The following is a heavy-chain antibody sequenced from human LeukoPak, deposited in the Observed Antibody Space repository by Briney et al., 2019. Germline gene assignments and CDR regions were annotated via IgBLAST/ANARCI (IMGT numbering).Heavy chain of an antibody. Sequence: PGGSLRLSCAASGFAFSTYWMSWVRQAPGKGLGWVANIKKDGSEIYYVDSVKGRFTISRDNAKNSLYLQMNSLRAEDTAIYYCVRDCGTYRPIDYWGQGTLVTVSS. CDR2: IKKDGSEI. D-gene: IGHD1-26*01. J-gene: IGHJ4*02. CDR3: VRDCGTYRPIDY. V-gene: IGHV3-7*03. CDR1: GFAFSTYW.